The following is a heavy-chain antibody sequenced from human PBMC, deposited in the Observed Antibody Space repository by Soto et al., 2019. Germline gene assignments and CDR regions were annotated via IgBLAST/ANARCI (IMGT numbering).Heavy chain of an antibody. Sequence: ESVGGLVQPGGSLRLSCAASGFTFSSFAMNWVRQTPGKGLEWVSGISGNGVSTYYADSVKGRFTISRDNSKNTLYLQMNSLRAEDTAVYYCAKVKGCSGGSCDVLDHWGQGTQVTVSS. J-gene: IGHJ4*02. D-gene: IGHD2-15*01. V-gene: IGHV3-23*01. CDR2: ISGNGVST. CDR3: AKVKGCSGGSCDVLDH. CDR1: GFTFSSFA.